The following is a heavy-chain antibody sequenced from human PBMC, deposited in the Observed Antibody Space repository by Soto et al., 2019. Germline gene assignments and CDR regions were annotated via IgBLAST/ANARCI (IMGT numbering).Heavy chain of an antibody. Sequence: GGSLRLSCAASGFTFSNAWMNWVRQAPGKGLEWVGRIKSKTDGGTTDYAAPVKGRFTISRDDSKNTLYLQMNSLKTEDTAVYYCTIATGSYLPPVDYWGQGTLVTVSS. V-gene: IGHV3-15*07. J-gene: IGHJ4*02. CDR3: TIATGSYLPPVDY. CDR2: IKSKTDGGTT. D-gene: IGHD1-26*01. CDR1: GFTFSNAW.